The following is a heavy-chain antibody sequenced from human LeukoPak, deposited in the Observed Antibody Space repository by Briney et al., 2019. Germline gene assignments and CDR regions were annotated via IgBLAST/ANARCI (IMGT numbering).Heavy chain of an antibody. J-gene: IGHJ4*02. D-gene: IGHD5-24*01. CDR1: GFTFSSYA. CDR2: ISGSGGTT. Sequence: GGSLRLSCAASGFTFSSYAMSWVRQAPGKGLEWVSAISGSGGTTYYADSVKGRFSISRDNSKNTLYLQMDSLRAEDTAVYYCASRYYFDYWGQGTLVTVSS. V-gene: IGHV3-23*01. CDR3: ASRYYFDY.